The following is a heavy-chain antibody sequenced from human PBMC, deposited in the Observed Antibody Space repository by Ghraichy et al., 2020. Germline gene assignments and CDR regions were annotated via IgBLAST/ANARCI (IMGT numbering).Heavy chain of an antibody. J-gene: IGHJ4*02. CDR1: GFTFSSYN. CDR2: ISSSATI. Sequence: GGSLRLSCAASGFTFSSYNFHWVRQAPEGGLEWLSFISSSATIYYAASVRGRFTISRDNAKNSLYLQMNSLRAEDTAVYYCVSSVVGRPFDYWGQGALVTVSS. CDR3: VSSVVGRPFDY. D-gene: IGHD2-2*01. V-gene: IGHV3-48*01.